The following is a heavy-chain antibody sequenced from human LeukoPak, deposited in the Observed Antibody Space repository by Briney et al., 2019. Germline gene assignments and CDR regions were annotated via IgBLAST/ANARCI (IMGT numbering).Heavy chain of an antibody. Sequence: PSETLSLTCTVSGGSISSSSYYWGWIRQPPGKGLEWIGSIYYSGSTYYNPSLKSRVTTSVDTSKNQFSLKLSSVTAADTAVYYCARLDSSSWYYFDYWGQGTLVTVSS. CDR3: ARLDSSSWYYFDY. D-gene: IGHD6-13*01. CDR1: GGSISSSSYY. CDR2: IYYSGST. J-gene: IGHJ4*02. V-gene: IGHV4-39*01.